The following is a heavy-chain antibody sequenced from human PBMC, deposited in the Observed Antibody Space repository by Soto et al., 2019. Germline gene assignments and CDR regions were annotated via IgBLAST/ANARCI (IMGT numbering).Heavy chain of an antibody. Sequence: QVQLVESGGGVVQPGRSLRLSCAASGFTFSSYAMHWVRQAPGKGLEWVAVISYDGSNKYYADSVKGRFTISRDNSKNKLYLQMNSLRAEDTAVYYCARDGGDIVLVPAAVRYYYYGMDVWGQGTTVTVSS. D-gene: IGHD2-2*01. CDR2: ISYDGSNK. CDR3: ARDGGDIVLVPAAVRYYYYGMDV. V-gene: IGHV3-30-3*01. J-gene: IGHJ6*02. CDR1: GFTFSSYA.